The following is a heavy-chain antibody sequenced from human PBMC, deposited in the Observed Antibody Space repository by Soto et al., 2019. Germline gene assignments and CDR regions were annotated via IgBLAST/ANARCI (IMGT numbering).Heavy chain of an antibody. CDR2: ISGSGGST. CDR1: GFTFSSYA. J-gene: IGHJ4*02. Sequence: PGGSLRLSCAASGFTFSSYAMSWVRQAPGKGLEWVSAISGSGGSTYYADSVKGRFTISRDNSKNTLYLQMNSLRAEDTAVYYCAKDPTRITIFGVVLHPPKRIDYWGPGPLRTGSS. CDR3: AKDPTRITIFGVVLHPPKRIDY. V-gene: IGHV3-23*01. D-gene: IGHD3-3*01.